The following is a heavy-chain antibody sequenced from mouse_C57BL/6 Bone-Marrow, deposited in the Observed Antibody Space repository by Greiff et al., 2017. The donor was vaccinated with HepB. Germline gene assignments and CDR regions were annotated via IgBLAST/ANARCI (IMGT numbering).Heavy chain of an antibody. J-gene: IGHJ4*01. CDR3: ARMGYDGAMDY. V-gene: IGHV1-82*01. CDR1: GYAFSSSW. CDR2: IYPGDGDT. D-gene: IGHD2-2*01. Sequence: SGPELVKPGASVKISCKASGYAFSSSWMNWVKQRPGKGLEWIGRIYPGDGDTNYNGKFKGKATLTADKSSSTAYMQLSSLTSEDSAVYFCARMGYDGAMDYWGQGTSVTVSS.